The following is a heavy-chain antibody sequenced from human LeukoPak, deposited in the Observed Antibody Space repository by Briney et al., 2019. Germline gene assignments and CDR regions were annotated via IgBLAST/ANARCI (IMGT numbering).Heavy chain of an antibody. Sequence: SETLSLTCSVSGGSISSYYLSWIRQPPGKGLEWIGYIYYSGSTIYNPSLKSRVTISVDTSKNQFSLKLSPVTAADTAVYYCASQLRSSGYPLDYWGQGTLVTVSS. J-gene: IGHJ4*02. CDR2: IYYSGST. V-gene: IGHV4-59*01. CDR3: ASQLRSSGYPLDY. CDR1: GGSISSYY. D-gene: IGHD6-13*01.